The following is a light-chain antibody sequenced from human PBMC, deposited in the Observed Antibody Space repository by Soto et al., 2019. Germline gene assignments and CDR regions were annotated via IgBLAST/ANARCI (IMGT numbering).Light chain of an antibody. V-gene: IGLV2-14*01. Sequence: QSVLTQPASVSGSPGQSITISCTGSSSDIGAYDYVSWYQQRPVKAPKLMIFDVTNRPSGVSDRFSGSKSGNTASLTISGLQTEDEADYYCRSYTSRSPPSALGTATKVTVL. CDR3: RSYTSRSPPSA. CDR2: DVT. CDR1: SSDIGAYDY. J-gene: IGLJ1*01.